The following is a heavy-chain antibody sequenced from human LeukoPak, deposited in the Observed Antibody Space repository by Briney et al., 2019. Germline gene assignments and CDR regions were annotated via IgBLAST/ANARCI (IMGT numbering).Heavy chain of an antibody. J-gene: IGHJ4*02. Sequence: GGSLRLSCAASGFTFSSYGMHWVRQAPGKGLEWVAFICTIGSNKSYAASVKGRFTISSDNSKNTLYLQMNSLRAEDTAVYYCARDYCGGDCYSFDYWGEGALVTVSS. CDR2: ICTIGSNK. CDR1: GFTFSSYG. D-gene: IGHD2-21*02. CDR3: ARDYCGGDCYSFDY. V-gene: IGHV3-33*01.